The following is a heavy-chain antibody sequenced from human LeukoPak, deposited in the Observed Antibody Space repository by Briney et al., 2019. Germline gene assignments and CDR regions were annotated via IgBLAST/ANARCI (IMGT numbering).Heavy chain of an antibody. D-gene: IGHD3-3*01. CDR3: AREIRLAYYDFWSGPRYYYYYMDV. J-gene: IGHJ6*03. CDR1: GGSISSYY. V-gene: IGHV4-4*07. CDR2: IYTSGST. Sequence: PSETLSLTCTVSGGSISSYYWSWIRQPAGKGLEWIGRIYTSGSTNYNPSLKSRVTMSVDTSKNQFSLKLSSVTAADPAVYYCAREIRLAYYDFWSGPRYYYYYMDVWGKGTTVTVSS.